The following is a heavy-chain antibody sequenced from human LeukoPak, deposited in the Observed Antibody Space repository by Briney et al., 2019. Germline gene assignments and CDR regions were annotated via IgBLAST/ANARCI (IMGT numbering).Heavy chain of an antibody. D-gene: IGHD3-10*01. J-gene: IGHJ4*02. V-gene: IGHV4-38-2*01. CDR3: ATNYGSGSYYILVY. CDR2: IYHSGST. CDR1: GYSISSGYY. Sequence: SETLSLTCAVSGYSISSGYYWGWIRQPPGKGLEWIGNIYHSGSTYYNPSLESRVTISLDTSKNQFSLKLSSVTAADTAVYYCATNYGSGSYYILVYWGQGTLVTVSS.